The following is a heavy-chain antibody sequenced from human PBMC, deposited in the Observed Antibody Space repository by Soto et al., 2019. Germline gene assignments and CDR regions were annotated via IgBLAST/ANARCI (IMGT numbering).Heavy chain of an antibody. J-gene: IGHJ4*02. CDR2: INPNSGGT. Sequence: QVQLVQSGAEVKKPGASVKVSCKASGYTFTGYYMHWVRQAPGQGLEWMGWINPNSGGTNYAQKFQGWVTMTRDTSISTAYMELSRRRSDDTAVYYCARASVEVGATFPDYWGQGTLVTVSS. CDR1: GYTFTGYY. D-gene: IGHD1-26*01. CDR3: ARASVEVGATFPDY. V-gene: IGHV1-2*04.